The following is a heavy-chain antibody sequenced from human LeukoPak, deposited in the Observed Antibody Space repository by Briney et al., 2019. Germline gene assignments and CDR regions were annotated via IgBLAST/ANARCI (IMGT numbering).Heavy chain of an antibody. D-gene: IGHD1-26*01. V-gene: IGHV4-34*01. J-gene: IGHJ4*02. CDR3: AGERLPTFDY. CDR1: GGSFSGYY. CDR2: INHSGST. Sequence: SETLSLTCAVYGGSFSGYYWSWIRQPPGKGLEWIGEINHSGSTNYNPSLKSRVTISVDTSKNQFSLKLSSVTAADTAVYYCAGERLPTFDYWGQGTLVTVSS.